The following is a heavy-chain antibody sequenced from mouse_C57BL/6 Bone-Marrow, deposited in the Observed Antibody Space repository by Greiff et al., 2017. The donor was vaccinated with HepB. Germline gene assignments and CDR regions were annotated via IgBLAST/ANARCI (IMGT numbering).Heavy chain of an antibody. Sequence: QVQLQQSGAELVRPGTSVKMSCKASGYTFTNYWIGWAKQRPGHGLEWIGDIYPGGGYTNYNEKFKGKATLTADKSSSTAYMQFSSLTSEDSAIYYCARRSHYYGSSSYYFDYWGQGTTLTVSS. J-gene: IGHJ2*01. D-gene: IGHD1-1*01. CDR1: GYTFTNYW. CDR2: IYPGGGYT. V-gene: IGHV1-63*01. CDR3: ARRSHYYGSSSYYFDY.